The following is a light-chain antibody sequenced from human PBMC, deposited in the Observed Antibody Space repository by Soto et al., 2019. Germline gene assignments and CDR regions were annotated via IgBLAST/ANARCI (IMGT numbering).Light chain of an antibody. J-gene: IGLJ1*01. Sequence: QSALTQPASVSGSPGQSITISCTGTSSDVGGYNYVSWYQQYPGKVPKLMIYEVTNRPSGVSSRFSGSKSGDTASLTISGLQPEDEADYYCSSYTSSSTIVFGTGTKLTVL. V-gene: IGLV2-14*01. CDR2: EVT. CDR1: SSDVGGYNY. CDR3: SSYTSSSTIV.